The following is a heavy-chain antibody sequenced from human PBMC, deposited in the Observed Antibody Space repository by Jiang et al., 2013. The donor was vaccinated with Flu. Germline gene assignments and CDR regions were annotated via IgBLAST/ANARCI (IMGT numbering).Heavy chain of an antibody. CDR1: GGSFISHY. Sequence: GSGLVKPSETLSLTCSVSGGSFISHYWSWIRQPPGKGLEWVGYIYFSGSTNYSPSLKSRITISLDTAKNQISLKLSSVTAADTAVYYCARELGRLVDYWGQGILVTVSS. CDR3: ARELGRLVDY. D-gene: IGHD5-12*01. V-gene: IGHV4-59*11. J-gene: IGHJ4*01. CDR2: IYFSGST.